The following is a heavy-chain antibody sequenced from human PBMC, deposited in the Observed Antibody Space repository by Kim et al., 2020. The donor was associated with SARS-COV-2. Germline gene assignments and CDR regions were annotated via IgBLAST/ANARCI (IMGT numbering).Heavy chain of an antibody. Sequence: SVKVSCKASGGTFSSYAISWVRQAPGQGLEWMGGIIPIFGTANYAQKFQGRVTITADKSTSTAYMELSSLRSEDTAVYYCARDDGGLWGITFGGAPVWGQGTLVTVSS. CDR3: ARDDGGLWGITFGGAPV. CDR2: IIPIFGTA. D-gene: IGHD3-16*01. J-gene: IGHJ4*02. CDR1: GGTFSSYA. V-gene: IGHV1-69*06.